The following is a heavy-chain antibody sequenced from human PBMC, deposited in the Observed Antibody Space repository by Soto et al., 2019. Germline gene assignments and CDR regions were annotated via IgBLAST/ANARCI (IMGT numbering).Heavy chain of an antibody. J-gene: IGHJ5*02. V-gene: IGHV2-26*01. CDR2: IFSNDEK. Sequence: QVTLKESGPVLVKPTETLTLTCTVSGFSLSNARMGVRWIRQPPGKALEWLAHIFSNDEKSYSTSLKSRLTMSKDTSKSQVVLTMTNMDPVDTATYYCARSSPVELWWGFDPWAQGTLVTVSS. D-gene: IGHD2-21*01. CDR3: ARSSPVELWWGFDP. CDR1: GFSLSNARMG.